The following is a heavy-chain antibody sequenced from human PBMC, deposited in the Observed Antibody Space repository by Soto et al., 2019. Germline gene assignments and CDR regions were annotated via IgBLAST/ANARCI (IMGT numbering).Heavy chain of an antibody. CDR1: GFTFSNAW. Sequence: PGVSLRLSCAASGFTFSNAWMNWVRQAPGKGLEWVGRIKSKTDGGTTDYAAPVKGRFTISRDDSKNTLYLQMNSLKTEDTAVYYCTTEPYDILTGYYRESYYYYGMDVWGQGTTVTVSS. V-gene: IGHV3-15*07. D-gene: IGHD3-9*01. CDR2: IKSKTDGGTT. CDR3: TTEPYDILTGYYRESYYYYGMDV. J-gene: IGHJ6*02.